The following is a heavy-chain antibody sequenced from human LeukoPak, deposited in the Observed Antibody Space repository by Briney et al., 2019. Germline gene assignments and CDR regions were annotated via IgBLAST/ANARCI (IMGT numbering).Heavy chain of an antibody. CDR3: ARDVWIAARFRYYYYMDV. J-gene: IGHJ6*03. CDR2: IITIFGTA. D-gene: IGHD6-6*01. V-gene: IGHV1-69*01. Sequence: SLKLSCKASGGTFSSYAISWVRQAPGQGLEWMGGIITIFGTANYAQKFQGRVTITADESTSTAYMELSSLRSEDTAVYYCARDVWIAARFRYYYYMDVWGKGTTVTVSS. CDR1: GGTFSSYA.